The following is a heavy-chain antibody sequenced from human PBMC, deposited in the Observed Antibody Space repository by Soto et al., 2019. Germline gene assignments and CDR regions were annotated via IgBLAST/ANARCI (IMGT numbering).Heavy chain of an antibody. Sequence: SLRLSYTASEGNFSDHTMRWVRQAPGKGLEWVSAISGSGGSPSYADSVQGRFTISRDNPKNTLCLQMSSLRVEDTAIYYCAKARCTSNTCYVPDHWGHGTLVTVSS. CDR2: ISGSGGSP. V-gene: IGHV3-23*01. CDR1: EGNFSDHT. CDR3: AKARCTSNTCYVPDH. J-gene: IGHJ5*02. D-gene: IGHD2-15*01.